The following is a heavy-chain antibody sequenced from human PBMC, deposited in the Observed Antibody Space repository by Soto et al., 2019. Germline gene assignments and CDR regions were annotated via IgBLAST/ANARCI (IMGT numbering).Heavy chain of an antibody. CDR2: IRHTTSAT. V-gene: IGHV3-48*02. CDR3: ARDRGSSGMFELDV. Sequence: GESLKISCVASQFPFDVYSMHWVRQAPGKGLEWVSYIRHTTSATFYADAVKGRFTISRDNRKNSLFLQMNSLRDDDTGVYFCARDRGSSGMFELDVWGPGTLVTGS. CDR1: QFPFDVYS. D-gene: IGHD6-19*01. J-gene: IGHJ3*01.